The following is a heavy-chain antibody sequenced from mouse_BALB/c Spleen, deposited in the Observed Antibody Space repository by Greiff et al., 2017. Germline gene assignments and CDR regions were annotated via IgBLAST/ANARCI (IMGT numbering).Heavy chain of an antibody. CDR1: GYSITSDYA. J-gene: IGHJ4*01. Sequence: ESGPGLVKPSQSLSLTCTVTGYSITSDYAWNWIRQFPGNKLEWMGYISYSGSTSYNPSLKSRISITRDTSKNQFFLQLNSVTTEDTATYYCARFYGSSYRAMDYWGQGTSVTVSS. CDR3: ARFYGSSYRAMDY. D-gene: IGHD1-1*01. CDR2: ISYSGST. V-gene: IGHV3-2*02.